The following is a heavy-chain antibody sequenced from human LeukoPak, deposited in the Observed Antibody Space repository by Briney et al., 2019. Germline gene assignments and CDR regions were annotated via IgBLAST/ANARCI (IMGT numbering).Heavy chain of an antibody. D-gene: IGHD1-26*01. Sequence: GGSLRLSCAASGFTLSNYAMSWVRQAPGKGLEWVSSISGSGGSTYYADSVKGGFTISRDNSTNTLYLQMNSLRAEDTAVYYCARGVGSGSRLKAGDYWGQGTLVTVSS. J-gene: IGHJ4*02. CDR1: GFTLSNYA. V-gene: IGHV3-23*01. CDR2: ISGSGGST. CDR3: ARGVGSGSRLKAGDY.